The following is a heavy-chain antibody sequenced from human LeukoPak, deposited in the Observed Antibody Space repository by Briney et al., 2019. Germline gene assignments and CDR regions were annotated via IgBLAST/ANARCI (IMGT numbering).Heavy chain of an antibody. D-gene: IGHD3-22*01. CDR2: LYPGVSS. CDR3: ARLKFYDSTGYSPGHYMDV. Sequence: SETLSLTCTVSGGLMYSFYWSWNRQSAEKGLEWIGRLYPGVSSDYNPSLKSRVTMSVDTSKKQFALKLRAVTAADTAVYYCARLKFYDSTGYSPGHYMDVWGKGTTVIVSS. J-gene: IGHJ6*03. CDR1: GGLMYSFY. V-gene: IGHV4-4*07.